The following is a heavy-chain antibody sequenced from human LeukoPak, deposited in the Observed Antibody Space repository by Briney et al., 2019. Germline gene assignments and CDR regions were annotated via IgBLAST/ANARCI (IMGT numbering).Heavy chain of an antibody. J-gene: IGHJ4*02. CDR1: GGSFSGYY. CDR2: INHSGST. D-gene: IGHD5-18*01. V-gene: IGHV4-34*01. CDR3: ARGGYSYGYPIDY. Sequence: PSETLSLTCAVYGGSFSGYYWSWIRQPPGKGLEWIGEINHSGSTNYNPSLKSRVTISVDTSKNQFSLKLSSVTAADTAVYYCARGGYSYGYPIDYWGQGTLVTVSS.